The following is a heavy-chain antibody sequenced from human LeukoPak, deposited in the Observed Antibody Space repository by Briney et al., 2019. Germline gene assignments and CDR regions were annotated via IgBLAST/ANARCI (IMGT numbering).Heavy chain of an antibody. Sequence: ASVKVSCKASGGTFSSYAISWVRQAPGQGLEWMGGIIPIFGTANYAQKFQGRVTITADKSTSTAYMELSSLRSEDTAVYYCARGLSNYDFWSGYYEGAYYFDYWGQGTLVTVSS. CDR2: IIPIFGTA. CDR1: GGTFSSYA. CDR3: ARGLSNYDFWSGYYEGAYYFDY. V-gene: IGHV1-69*06. J-gene: IGHJ4*02. D-gene: IGHD3-3*01.